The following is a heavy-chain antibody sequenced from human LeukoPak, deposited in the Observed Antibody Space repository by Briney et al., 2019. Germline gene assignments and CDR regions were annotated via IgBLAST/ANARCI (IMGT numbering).Heavy chain of an antibody. CDR2: IYYSGST. J-gene: IGHJ1*01. V-gene: IGHV4-39*01. CDR1: GGSISSSSYY. CDR3: ARIHSGLFKYFQH. D-gene: IGHD3-22*01. Sequence: SETLSLTCTVSGGSISSSSYYWGWIRQPPGNGLEWIGSIYYSGSTYYNPSLKSRVTISVDTSKNQFSLKLSSVTAADTAVYYCARIHSGLFKYFQHWGQGTLVTVSS.